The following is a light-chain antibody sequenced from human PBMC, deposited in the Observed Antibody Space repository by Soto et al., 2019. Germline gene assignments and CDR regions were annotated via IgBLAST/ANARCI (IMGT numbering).Light chain of an antibody. Sequence: EFVLTQSPGTLSLSPGERATLSCRASQRISNSYLAWYQQKPGQAPRLLLYDASSRATGIPARFSGSGYGTDFTLSISSLEPEDFAVYYCQQRIDWPKTFGQGTKVDIK. CDR1: QRISNSY. V-gene: IGKV3D-20*02. J-gene: IGKJ1*01. CDR3: QQRIDWPKT. CDR2: DAS.